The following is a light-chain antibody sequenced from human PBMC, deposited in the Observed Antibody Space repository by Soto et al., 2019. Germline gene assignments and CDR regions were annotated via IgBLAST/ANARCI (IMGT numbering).Light chain of an antibody. Sequence: QSALTQPPPASGSPGQSVTISCTGTSSDVGGYNYVSWYQHHPGKAPKLMIFEVNKRPSGVPDRFSGSKFGNTASLTVSGLQAEDEADYYCNSYTGWIYVFGTGTKLTVL. J-gene: IGLJ1*01. CDR1: SSDVGGYNY. CDR2: EVN. V-gene: IGLV2-8*01. CDR3: NSYTGWIYV.